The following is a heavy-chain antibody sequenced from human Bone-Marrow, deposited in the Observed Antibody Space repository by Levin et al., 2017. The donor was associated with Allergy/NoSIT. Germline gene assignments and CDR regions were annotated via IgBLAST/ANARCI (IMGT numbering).Heavy chain of an antibody. CDR2: IYYGGST. CDR3: ARSQDSSKSHDY. J-gene: IGHJ4*02. CDR1: GFIVSNNY. V-gene: IGHV3-53*01. Sequence: GESLKISCAASGFIVSNNYMSWVRQAPGKGLEWVSSIYYGGSTYYADSVKGRFTISRDNSKNTLYLQMNSLRAEDTAVYYCARSQDSSKSHDYWGQGTLVTVSS. D-gene: IGHD6-13*01.